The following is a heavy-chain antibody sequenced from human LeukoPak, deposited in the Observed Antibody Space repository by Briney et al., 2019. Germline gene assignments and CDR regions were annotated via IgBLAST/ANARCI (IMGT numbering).Heavy chain of an antibody. CDR1: GFTSPNYK. V-gene: IGHV3-48*03. D-gene: IGHD3-22*01. CDR3: ARDNYDSSTPYYFDY. CDR2: ISSSGTTI. J-gene: IGHJ4*02. Sequence: GGPRSPSFAPSGFTSPNYKITGVPQPPGRGRKWPYSISSSGTTIYYADSVKGRFTISRDNAKNSLYLQMNSLRAEDTAVYYCARDNYDSSTPYYFDYWGQGTLVTVSS.